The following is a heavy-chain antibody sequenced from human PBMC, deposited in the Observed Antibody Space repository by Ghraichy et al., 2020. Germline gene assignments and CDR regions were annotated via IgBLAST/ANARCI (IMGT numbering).Heavy chain of an antibody. Sequence: ASAKVSCKVSGYTLTELSMHWVRQAPGKGLEWMGGFDPEDGETIYAQKFQGRVTMTEDTSTDTAYMELSSLRSEDTAVYYCATGYYYYYGMDGWGQGTTVTVSS. CDR3: ATGYYYYYGMDG. V-gene: IGHV1-24*01. CDR2: FDPEDGET. J-gene: IGHJ6*02. CDR1: GYTLTELS.